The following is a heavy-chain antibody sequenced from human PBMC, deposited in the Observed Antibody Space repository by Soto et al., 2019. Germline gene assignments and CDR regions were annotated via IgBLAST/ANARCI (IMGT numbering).Heavy chain of an antibody. CDR1: GGSISSYY. V-gene: IGHV4-59*01. D-gene: IGHD4-17*01. CDR3: ARGYGDYVLDY. CDR2: IYYSGST. J-gene: IGHJ4*02. Sequence: QVQLQESGPGLVKPSETLSLTCTVSGGSISSYYWSWIRQPPGKGLEWIGYIYYSGSTNYNPSLKSRVTISVDTSKNQFSLKLSSVTAADTAVYYCARGYGDYVLDYWGQVTLVTVSS.